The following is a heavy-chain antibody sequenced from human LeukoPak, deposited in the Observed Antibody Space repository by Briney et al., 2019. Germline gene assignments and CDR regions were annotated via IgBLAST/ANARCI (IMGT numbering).Heavy chain of an antibody. CDR1: GYTFTSYG. V-gene: IGHV1-18*01. CDR3: ARVADPYSGSYFDY. J-gene: IGHJ4*02. CDR2: ISAYNGNS. D-gene: IGHD1-26*01. Sequence: GASVKVSCKASGYTFTSYGISWVRQAPGQGLEWMGWISAYNGNSNYAQKLQGRVTMTTDTSTSTAYMELRSLRSDDTAVYYCARVADPYSGSYFDYWGQGTLVTVSS.